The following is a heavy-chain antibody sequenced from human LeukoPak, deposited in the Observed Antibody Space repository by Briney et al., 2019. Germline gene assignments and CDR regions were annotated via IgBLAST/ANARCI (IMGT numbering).Heavy chain of an antibody. CDR3: ARDSLGYCSSTSCYGGG. CDR2: ISSSGSYI. V-gene: IGHV3-21*01. Sequence: GGSLRLSCAASGFTFSSYSMNWVRQAPGKGLEWVSSISSSGSYIYYADSVKGRFTISRDNAKNSLYLQMNSLRAEDTAVYYCARDSLGYCSSTSCYGGGWGQGTLVTVSS. CDR1: GFTFSSYS. D-gene: IGHD2-2*01. J-gene: IGHJ4*02.